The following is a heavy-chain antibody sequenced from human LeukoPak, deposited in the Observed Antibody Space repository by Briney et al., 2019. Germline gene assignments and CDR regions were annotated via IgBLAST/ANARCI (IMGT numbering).Heavy chain of an antibody. D-gene: IGHD2-21*01. J-gene: IGHJ6*03. CDR1: GGTFSSYA. Sequence: GASVKVSCKASGGTFSSYAISWVRQAPGQGLEWMGGIIPIFGTANYAQKFQGRVTITTDESTSTAYMELSSLRSEDTAVYYCAAGYCGGDCYPTYYYYMDVWGKGTTVTVSS. CDR3: AAGYCGGDCYPTYYYYMDV. V-gene: IGHV1-69*05. CDR2: IIPIFGTA.